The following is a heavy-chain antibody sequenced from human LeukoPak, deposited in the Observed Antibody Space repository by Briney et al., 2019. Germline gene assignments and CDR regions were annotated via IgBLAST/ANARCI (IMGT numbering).Heavy chain of an antibody. CDR3: AKEKEIYYYDSSGYYDY. V-gene: IGHV3-23*01. J-gene: IGHJ4*02. CDR1: GFTFSSYA. D-gene: IGHD3-22*01. CDR2: ISGSGGST. Sequence: GGSLRLSCAASGFTFSSYAMSWVRQAPGKGLEWVSAISGSGGSTYYADSVKGRFTISRDNSKNTLYLQMDSLRAEDTAVYHCAKEKEIYYYDSSGYYDYWGQGTLVTVSS.